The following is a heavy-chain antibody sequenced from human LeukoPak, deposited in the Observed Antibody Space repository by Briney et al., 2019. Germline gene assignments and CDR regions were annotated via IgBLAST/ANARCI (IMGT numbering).Heavy chain of an antibody. V-gene: IGHV3-23*01. CDR3: AKGQELDDGVFDS. CDR1: GFAFNKYA. D-gene: IGHD1-1*01. J-gene: IGHJ4*02. Sequence: GGSLRLSCAASGFAFNKYAMSWVRQAPEKGLEWVSTIRSNGDTAYNADSVRGRFAISRDNSKNALFLQMNSLRVEDTAIYYCAKGQELDDGVFDSWGQGTLVTVSS. CDR2: IRSNGDTA.